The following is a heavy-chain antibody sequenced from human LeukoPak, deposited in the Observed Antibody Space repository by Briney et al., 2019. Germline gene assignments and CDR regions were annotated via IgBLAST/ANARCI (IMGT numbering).Heavy chain of an antibody. CDR2: ISSSNNYI. CDR1: GFTCSNYN. J-gene: IGHJ4*02. Sequence: GGSLRLSCAASGFTCSNYNMNWVRQAAGKGLEWVSSISSSNNYIYYADSVKGRFTISRDNAKNSLYLQMNSLRAEDTAVYYCARRSPNYYFDYWGQGTPVTVSS. V-gene: IGHV3-21*01. CDR3: ARRSPNYYFDY.